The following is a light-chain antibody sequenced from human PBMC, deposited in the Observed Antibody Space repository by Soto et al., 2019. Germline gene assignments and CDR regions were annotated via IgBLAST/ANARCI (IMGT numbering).Light chain of an antibody. CDR3: SSYASTSTLVV. Sequence: QSVLTQPASVSGSPGQSITISCTGTSSDVGSYNLVSWYQQHPGKAPKLMIYEGSKRPSGVSNRFSGSKSGNTASLTISGLQAEDEADYFCSSYASTSTLVVFGGGTKVTVL. CDR1: SSDVGSYNL. V-gene: IGLV2-14*02. J-gene: IGLJ2*01. CDR2: EGS.